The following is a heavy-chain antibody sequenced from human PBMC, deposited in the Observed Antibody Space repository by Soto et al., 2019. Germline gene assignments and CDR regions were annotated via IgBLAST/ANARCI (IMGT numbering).Heavy chain of an antibody. J-gene: IGHJ4*02. V-gene: IGHV3-23*01. CDR3: AKDQDVVVPANNFDY. Sequence: GGSPRLSCAASGFTFSSYAMSWVRQAPGKGLEWVSAISGSGGSTYYADSVKGRFTISRDNSKNTLYLQMNSLRAEDTAVYYCAKDQDVVVPANNFDYWGQGTLVTVSS. CDR2: ISGSGGST. D-gene: IGHD2-2*01. CDR1: GFTFSSYA.